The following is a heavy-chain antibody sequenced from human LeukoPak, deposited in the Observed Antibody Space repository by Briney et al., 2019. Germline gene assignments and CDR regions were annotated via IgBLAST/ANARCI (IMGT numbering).Heavy chain of an antibody. D-gene: IGHD6-13*01. Sequence: GGSLRLSCAASGFTFSSYAMSWVRQAPGKGLEWISIISGSGGTTYYVDSVKGRFTISRDNSKNTLYLQMNSLRADDTAVYYCAKQGPTAAGNNWFDPWGQGTLVTVSS. CDR2: ISGSGGTT. CDR3: AKQGPTAAGNNWFDP. V-gene: IGHV3-23*01. J-gene: IGHJ5*02. CDR1: GFTFSSYA.